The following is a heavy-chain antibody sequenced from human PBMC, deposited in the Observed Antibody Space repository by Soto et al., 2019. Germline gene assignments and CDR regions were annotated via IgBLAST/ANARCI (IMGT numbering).Heavy chain of an antibody. V-gene: IGHV4-34*01. D-gene: IGHD6-19*01. Sequence: ETLSLTCAVVGDSLRGQSWNWIRQSPGKGLEWIGELDQSGGTNYNPSLKSRAIISDDTSKNQFSLTLTSVTAADTAVYYCAREKAVASTGWLDPWGQGTLVTVSS. CDR2: LDQSGGT. J-gene: IGHJ5*02. CDR3: AREKAVASTGWLDP. CDR1: GDSLRGQS.